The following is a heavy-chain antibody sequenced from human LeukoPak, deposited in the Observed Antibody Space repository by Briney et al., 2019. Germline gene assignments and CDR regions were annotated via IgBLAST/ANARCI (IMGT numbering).Heavy chain of an antibody. Sequence: PSETLSLTCTVSGGSISSSSYYWGWIRQPPGKGLEWIGSIYYSGSTYYNPSLKSRVTISVDTSKNQFSLKLSSVTAADTAVYYCARSAYSSGFYYFDFWGQGALVTVSS. J-gene: IGHJ4*02. V-gene: IGHV4-39*01. D-gene: IGHD3-22*01. CDR2: IYYSGST. CDR1: GGSISSSSYY. CDR3: ARSAYSSGFYYFDF.